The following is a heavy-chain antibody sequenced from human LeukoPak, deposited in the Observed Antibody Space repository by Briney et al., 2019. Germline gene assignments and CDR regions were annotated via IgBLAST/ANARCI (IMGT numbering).Heavy chain of an antibody. CDR2: ISSSSSYI. CDR1: GFTFSSYS. D-gene: IGHD2-2*01. CDR3: AKQQTAAPNSLDY. J-gene: IGHJ4*02. V-gene: IGHV3-21*01. Sequence: GGSLRLSCAASGFTFSSYSMNWVRQAPGKGLEWVSSISSSSSYIYYADSVKGRFTISRDNAKNSLYLQMNSLRAEDTAVYYCAKQQTAAPNSLDYWGQGTLVTVSS.